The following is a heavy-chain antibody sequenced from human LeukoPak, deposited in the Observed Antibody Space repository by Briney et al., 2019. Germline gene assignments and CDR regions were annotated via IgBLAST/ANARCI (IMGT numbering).Heavy chain of an antibody. J-gene: IGHJ4*02. Sequence: GSLRLSCAASGFTFSSYAMSWVRQAPGKGLEWVSAISGSGGSTYYADSVKGRFTTSRDNSKNTLYLQMNSLRAEDTAVYYCAKDLSYDSSGYRSDYWGQGTLVTVSS. CDR2: ISGSGGST. D-gene: IGHD3-22*01. V-gene: IGHV3-23*01. CDR1: GFTFSSYA. CDR3: AKDLSYDSSGYRSDY.